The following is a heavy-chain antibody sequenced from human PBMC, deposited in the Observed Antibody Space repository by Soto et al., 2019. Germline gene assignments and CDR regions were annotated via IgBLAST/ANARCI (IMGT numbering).Heavy chain of an antibody. CDR1: GFTFSNYA. Sequence: EVQLLESGGGLVQPGGSLRLSCAASGFTFSNYAMIWVRQAPGKGLEWVSGISGSGGSTYYADSVKGRFTISRDNSKNTLYLQVNSLRAEYTAVYYCAKGPLDYGSRPEYWGQGTLVTVSS. D-gene: IGHD3-10*01. CDR2: ISGSGGST. J-gene: IGHJ4*02. CDR3: AKGPLDYGSRPEY. V-gene: IGHV3-23*01.